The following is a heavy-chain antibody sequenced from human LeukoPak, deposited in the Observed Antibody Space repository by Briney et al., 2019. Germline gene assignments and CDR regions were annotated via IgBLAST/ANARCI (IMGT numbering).Heavy chain of an antibody. CDR2: RRYDETNK. Sequence: GGSLRLSCAASGLTFSSSGMHWVRQAPGKGLEWVAFRRYDETNKHYADSVKGRFTISRDNSKNTLYLQMNSLRSEDTAVYYCAKGVYGGSSGGFYFDYWGQGALVTVSS. CDR3: AKGVYGGSSGGFYFDY. V-gene: IGHV3-30*02. D-gene: IGHD1-26*01. CDR1: GLTFSSSG. J-gene: IGHJ4*02.